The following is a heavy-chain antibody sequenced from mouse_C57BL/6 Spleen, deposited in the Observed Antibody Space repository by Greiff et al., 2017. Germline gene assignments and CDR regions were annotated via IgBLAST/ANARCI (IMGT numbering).Heavy chain of an antibody. D-gene: IGHD2-3*01. CDR1: GYTFTSSD. Sequence: VKLMESGPELVKPGASVKLSCKASGYTFTSSDINWVKQRPGQGLEWIGRIYPRDGSTKYNAKFKGKATLTVDTSSSTAYMELHSLTSEDSAVYSCARYDDGYDWYFDVWGTGTTVTVSS. CDR3: ARYDDGYDWYFDV. V-gene: IGHV1-85*01. CDR2: IYPRDGST. J-gene: IGHJ1*03.